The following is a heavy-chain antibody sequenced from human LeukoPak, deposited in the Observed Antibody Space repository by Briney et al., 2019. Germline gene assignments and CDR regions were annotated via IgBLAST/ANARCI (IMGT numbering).Heavy chain of an antibody. Sequence: GGSLRLSCAASGFTFSSYSMNWVRQAPGKGLEWISYINSDSSPIYYADSVKGRFTISRDNVKNSLYLQMNSLRDEDTAVYYCARDGEYSYGYGFDYWGQGTLVTVSS. CDR3: ARDGEYSYGYGFDY. V-gene: IGHV3-48*02. D-gene: IGHD5-18*01. J-gene: IGHJ4*02. CDR1: GFTFSSYS. CDR2: INSDSSPI.